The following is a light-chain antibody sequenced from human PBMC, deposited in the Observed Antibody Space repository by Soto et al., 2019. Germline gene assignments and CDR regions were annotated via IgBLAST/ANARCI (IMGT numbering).Light chain of an antibody. CDR2: DAS. Sequence: EIVLTQSPATLSLSPGERATLSCRASQSVSSYLAWYQQKPGQAPRLLIYDASNRATGIPARFSGRGSGTEFTLTISSLQSVDFAVYYCQQYDNWPQTFGQGTRW. V-gene: IGKV3-11*01. CDR1: QSVSSY. CDR3: QQYDNWPQT. J-gene: IGKJ1*01.